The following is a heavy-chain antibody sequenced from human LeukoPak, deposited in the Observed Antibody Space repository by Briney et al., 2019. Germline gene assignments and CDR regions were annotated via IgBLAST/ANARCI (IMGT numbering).Heavy chain of an antibody. CDR3: AKDGGYYYDSSGYRPNWFDP. Sequence: PGGSLRLSCAASGFTFSSYGMHWVRQAPGKGLEWVAFIRYGGSNKYYADSVKGRFTISRDNSKNTLYLQMNSLRAEDTAVYYCAKDGGYYYDSSGYRPNWFDPWGQGTLVTVSS. CDR1: GFTFSSYG. J-gene: IGHJ5*02. D-gene: IGHD3-22*01. V-gene: IGHV3-30*02. CDR2: IRYGGSNK.